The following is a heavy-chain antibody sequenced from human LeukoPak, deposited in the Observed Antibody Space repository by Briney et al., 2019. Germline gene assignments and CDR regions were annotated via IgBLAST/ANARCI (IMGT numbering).Heavy chain of an antibody. J-gene: IGHJ3*02. CDR3: ARQFARGVISPSDAFDI. Sequence: PSETLSLTCTVSGGSISSYYWSWIRQPPGKGLEWIGYIYYSGSTNYNPSLKSRVTISVDTSKNQFSLKLSSVTAADTAVYYCARQFARGVISPSDAFDIWGQGTMVTVSS. V-gene: IGHV4-59*01. D-gene: IGHD3-10*01. CDR2: IYYSGST. CDR1: GGSISSYY.